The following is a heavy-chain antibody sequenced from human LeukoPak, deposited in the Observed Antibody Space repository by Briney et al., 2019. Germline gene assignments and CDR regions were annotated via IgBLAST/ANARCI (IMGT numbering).Heavy chain of an antibody. CDR1: GGSISSYY. V-gene: IGHV4-4*07. Sequence: KTSETLSLTCTVSGGSISSYYWSWIRQPAGKGLEWIGRIYTSGSTNYNPSLKSRVTMSVDTSKNQFSLKLSSVTAADTAVYYCARDSPYYYGSGSYYHFDPWGQGTLVTVSS. CDR2: IYTSGST. J-gene: IGHJ5*02. CDR3: ARDSPYYYGSGSYYHFDP. D-gene: IGHD3-10*01.